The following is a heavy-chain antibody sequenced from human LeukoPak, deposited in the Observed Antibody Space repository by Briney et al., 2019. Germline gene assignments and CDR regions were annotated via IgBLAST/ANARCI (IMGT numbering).Heavy chain of an antibody. Sequence: PSETLSLTCAVSGYSISSGYYWGWIRQPPGKGLEWIGSIYHSGSTYYNPSLKSRVTISVDTSKNQFSLKLSSVTAAGTAVYYCARVIDIPYYYGMDVWGKGTTVTVSS. CDR3: ARVIDIPYYYGMDV. CDR2: IYHSGST. J-gene: IGHJ6*04. D-gene: IGHD3-16*02. V-gene: IGHV4-38-2*01. CDR1: GYSISSGYY.